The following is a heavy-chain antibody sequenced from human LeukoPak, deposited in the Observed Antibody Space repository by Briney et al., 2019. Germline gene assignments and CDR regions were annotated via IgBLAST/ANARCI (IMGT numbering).Heavy chain of an antibody. V-gene: IGHV3-21*01. CDR1: GFTFSSYS. Sequence: GGSLRLSCAASGFTFSSYSMNWVRQAPGKGLEWVSSISSSSSYIYYADSVKGRFTISRDNAKNSLYLQMSSLRAEDTAVYYCARDSAGTGWFDPWGQGTLVTVSS. D-gene: IGHD6-13*01. J-gene: IGHJ5*02. CDR3: ARDSAGTGWFDP. CDR2: ISSSSSYI.